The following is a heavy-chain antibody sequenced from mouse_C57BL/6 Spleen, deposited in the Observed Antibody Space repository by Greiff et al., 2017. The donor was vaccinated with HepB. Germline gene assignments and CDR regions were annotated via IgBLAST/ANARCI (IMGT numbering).Heavy chain of an antibody. Sequence: VQLQQPGAELVRPGSSVKLSCKASGYTFTSYWMHWVKQRPIQGLEWIGNIDPSDSETHYNQKFKDKATLTVEKSSSTAYMQLSSLTSEDSAVYYCARSPPFITTEVDYWGQGTTLTVSS. CDR1: GYTFTSYW. CDR2: IDPSDSET. CDR3: ARSPPFITTEVDY. V-gene: IGHV1-52*01. J-gene: IGHJ2*01. D-gene: IGHD1-1*01.